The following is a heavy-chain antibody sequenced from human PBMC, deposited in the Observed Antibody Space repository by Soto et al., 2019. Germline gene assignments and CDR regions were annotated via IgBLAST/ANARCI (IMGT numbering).Heavy chain of an antibody. D-gene: IGHD3-3*01. J-gene: IGHJ6*02. CDR2: IYYSGST. V-gene: IGHV4-31*03. CDR3: ARLVGRYDFWSGYYYGMDV. Sequence: SETLSLTCTVSGGSISSGGYYWSWIRQHPGKGLEWIGYIYYSGSTYYNPSLKSRVTISVDTSKNQFSLKLSSVTAADTAVYYCARLVGRYDFWSGYYYGMDVWGQGTTVTVSS. CDR1: GGSISSGGYY.